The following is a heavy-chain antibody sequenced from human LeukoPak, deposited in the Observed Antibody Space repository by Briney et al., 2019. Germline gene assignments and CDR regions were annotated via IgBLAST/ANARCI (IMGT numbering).Heavy chain of an antibody. V-gene: IGHV1-24*01. Sequence: ASVKVSCKSSGYTLSVLPIHWVRQAPGKALECMGGYEPEDRETFYTQEFQGRVTMTEDISTDTAYMELSSLRSDDTAMYYCATRTVPTAIHSAFDIWGQGTMVTVSS. CDR2: YEPEDRET. J-gene: IGHJ3*02. CDR3: ATRTVPTAIHSAFDI. D-gene: IGHD2-2*02. CDR1: GYTLSVLP.